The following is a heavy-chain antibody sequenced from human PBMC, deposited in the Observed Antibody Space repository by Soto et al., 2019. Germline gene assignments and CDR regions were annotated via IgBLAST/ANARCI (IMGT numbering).Heavy chain of an antibody. CDR1: GDAISNDNYY. V-gene: IGHV4-30-4*08. Sequence: QVQLQESGPGLVKPSQTLSLICTVSGDAISNDNYYWSWIRQPPGKGLDWIGYIYSTESTTYNPALRSRLTMSIDPSKRHFSLKLPSVTAADTAVYYCARGESMLPSVLTSPLDYWGQGTLVTVSS. D-gene: IGHD3-16*01. CDR2: IYSTEST. CDR3: ARGESMLPSVLTSPLDY. J-gene: IGHJ4*02.